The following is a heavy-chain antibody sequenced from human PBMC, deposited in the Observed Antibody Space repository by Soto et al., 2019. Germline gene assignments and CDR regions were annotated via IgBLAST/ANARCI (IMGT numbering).Heavy chain of an antibody. Sequence: EVQLVESGGGLVQPGGSLRLSCAASGFTFSSYAMHWVRQAPGKGLEYVSAISGNGGSTYYANSVKGRFIISRDNSKNTLYLQMGSLRAEDMAVYYCARRTPGWYFDLWGRGTLVTVSS. CDR3: ARRTPGWYFDL. CDR1: GFTFSSYA. J-gene: IGHJ2*01. V-gene: IGHV3-64*01. CDR2: ISGNGGST.